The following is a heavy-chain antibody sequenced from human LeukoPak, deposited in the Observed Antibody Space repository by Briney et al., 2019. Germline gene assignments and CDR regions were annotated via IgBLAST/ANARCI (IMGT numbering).Heavy chain of an antibody. J-gene: IGHJ4*02. CDR1: GFTVSSYG. CDR3: ARDSGSYQYYFDY. V-gene: IGHV3-30*03. CDR2: ISYDGSNK. D-gene: IGHD1-26*01. Sequence: GGSLRLSCAASGFTVSSYGMHWVRQAPGKGLEWVAVISYDGSNKYYADSVKGRFTISRDNSKNTLYLQMNSLRAEDTAVYYCARDSGSYQYYFDYWGQGTLVTVSS.